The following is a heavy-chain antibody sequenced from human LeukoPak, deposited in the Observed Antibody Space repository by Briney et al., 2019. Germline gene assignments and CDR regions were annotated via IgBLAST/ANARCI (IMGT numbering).Heavy chain of an antibody. Sequence: PGGSLRLSCAASGFTFSSYWMNWARQAPGKGLEWVASINHNGNVNYYVDSMKGRFTISRDNAKNALYLQMNSLRAEDTAVYYCARYSGRTSSFDYWGQGTLVTVSS. CDR1: GFTFSSYW. V-gene: IGHV3-7*01. D-gene: IGHD1-26*01. J-gene: IGHJ4*02. CDR2: INHNGNVN. CDR3: ARYSGRTSSFDY.